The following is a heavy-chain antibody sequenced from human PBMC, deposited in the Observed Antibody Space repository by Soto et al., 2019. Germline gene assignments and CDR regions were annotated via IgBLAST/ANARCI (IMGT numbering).Heavy chain of an antibody. CDR3: AASGGGWYLY. V-gene: IGHV1-8*01. CDR1: GYTFSSYD. D-gene: IGHD6-19*01. J-gene: IGHJ4*02. CDR2: LNPNSGDT. Sequence: QVQLVQSGAEVKKPGASVKVSCKASGYTFSSYDINWVRQATGQGLEWMGWLNPNSGDTGYAQKVQGRVTLTRNTSINAAYIELSSLTSDDTAVYYCAASGGGWYLYWGQVTLVTVSS.